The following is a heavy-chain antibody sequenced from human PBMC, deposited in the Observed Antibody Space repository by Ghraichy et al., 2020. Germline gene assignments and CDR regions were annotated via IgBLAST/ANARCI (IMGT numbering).Heavy chain of an antibody. D-gene: IGHD3-10*01. CDR3: AKNAIPHMVRGVIFFYYFDY. CDR2: ISGSGGST. J-gene: IGHJ4*02. V-gene: IGHV3-23*01. CDR1: GFTFSSYA. Sequence: GGSLRLSCAASGFTFSSYAMSWVRQAPGKGLEWVSAISGSGGSTYYADSVKGRFTISRDNSKNTLYLQMNSLRAEDTAVYYCAKNAIPHMVRGVIFFYYFDYWGQGTLVTVSS.